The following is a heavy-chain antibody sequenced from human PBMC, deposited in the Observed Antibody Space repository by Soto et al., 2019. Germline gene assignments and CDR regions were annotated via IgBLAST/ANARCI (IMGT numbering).Heavy chain of an antibody. Sequence: GGSLRLSCAVSGFTFSAYWMHWVRQVPGKGLTWVSRISDDGSTATYADPVKGRFIISRDNAKNTLYLEMNTLRADDSGLYYCARGPRVSSTGTGAHWGRGTLVTVSS. D-gene: IGHD1-1*01. CDR1: GFTFSAYW. V-gene: IGHV3-74*01. CDR2: ISDDGSTA. CDR3: ARGPRVSSTGTGAH. J-gene: IGHJ4*02.